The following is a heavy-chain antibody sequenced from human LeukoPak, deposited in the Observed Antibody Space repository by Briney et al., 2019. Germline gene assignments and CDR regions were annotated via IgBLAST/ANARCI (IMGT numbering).Heavy chain of an antibody. J-gene: IGHJ4*02. Sequence: GASVKVSCKASGYTFTSYYMHWVRQAPGQGLAWMGIINPSGGSTSYAQKFQGRVTMTRDTSTSTVYMELSSLRSEDTAVYYCARVLTYYDSSGYLGYWGQGTLVTVSS. D-gene: IGHD3-22*01. V-gene: IGHV1-46*01. CDR1: GYTFTSYY. CDR2: INPSGGST. CDR3: ARVLTYYDSSGYLGY.